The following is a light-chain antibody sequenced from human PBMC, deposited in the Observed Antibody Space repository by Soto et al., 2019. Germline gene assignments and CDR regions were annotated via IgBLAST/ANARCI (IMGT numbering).Light chain of an antibody. V-gene: IGKV1-9*01. J-gene: IGKJ5*01. CDR3: QQRNSYPIT. Sequence: DIQLTQSPSFLSASVGDRVTITCRASQGIRNYLAWYQQKPGVAPRLLIYDASTLQSGVPSRFSGSGSGAEFTLTIISLQPEDFATYYCQQRNSYPITFGQGTRLEIK. CDR2: DAS. CDR1: QGIRNY.